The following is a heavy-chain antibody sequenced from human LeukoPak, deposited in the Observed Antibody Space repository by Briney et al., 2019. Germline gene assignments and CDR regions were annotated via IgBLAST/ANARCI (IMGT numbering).Heavy chain of an antibody. D-gene: IGHD3-16*01. J-gene: IGHJ4*02. Sequence: SETLSLTCTVSGDSISGYYWTWIRQPPGQGLEWVGYIHYSGNTNYNSSLKSRLDISVDTSKNQLSLQLRSVTPADTAVYYCARGHWQLGYWGQGTLVTVSS. CDR3: ARGHWQLGY. V-gene: IGHV4-59*03. CDR1: GDSISGYY. CDR2: IHYSGNT.